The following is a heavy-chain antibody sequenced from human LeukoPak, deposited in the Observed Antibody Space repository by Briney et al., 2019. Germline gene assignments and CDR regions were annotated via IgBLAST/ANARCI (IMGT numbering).Heavy chain of an antibody. CDR3: AKDFSYSAYSTSSGYFDY. Sequence: GGSLRLSFAASGFTFSNYAMSWVRQAPGKGLEWVSVISGSGGSTYYADSVKGQFTISRDNSKNTLYLQMNSLRAEDTAVYYCAKDFSYSAYSTSSGYFDYWGQGTLVTVSS. CDR2: ISGSGGST. J-gene: IGHJ4*02. V-gene: IGHV3-23*01. D-gene: IGHD6-6*01. CDR1: GFTFSNYA.